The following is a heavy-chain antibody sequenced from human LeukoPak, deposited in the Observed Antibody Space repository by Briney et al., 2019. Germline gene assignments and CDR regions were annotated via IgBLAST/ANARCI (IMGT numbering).Heavy chain of an antibody. V-gene: IGHV4-4*09. CDR3: ARQLTHYYYYYMDV. CDR2: IYTSGST. D-gene: IGHD6-13*01. Sequence: PSETLSLTCTVSGGSISSYYWSWIRQPPGKGLEWIGYIYTSGSTNYNPSLKGRVTISVDTSKNQFSLKLSSVTAADTAVYYCARQLTHYYYYYMDVWGKGTTVTVSS. CDR1: GGSISSYY. J-gene: IGHJ6*03.